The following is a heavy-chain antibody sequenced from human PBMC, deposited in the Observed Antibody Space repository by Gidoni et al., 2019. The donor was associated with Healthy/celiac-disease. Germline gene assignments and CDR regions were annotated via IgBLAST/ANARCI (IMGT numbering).Heavy chain of an antibody. CDR1: AFPFSSYS. CDR3: ARMYCSSTSCYRAAFDI. Sequence: EVQLVESGGGLVKPGGSLSLSCAASAFPFSSYSMNWVRQAPGKGLEWVSSISSSSSYIYYADSVKGRFTISRDNAKNSLYLQMNSLRAEDTAVYYCARMYCSSTSCYRAAFDIWGQGTMVTVSS. D-gene: IGHD2-2*01. V-gene: IGHV3-21*01. J-gene: IGHJ3*02. CDR2: ISSSSSYI.